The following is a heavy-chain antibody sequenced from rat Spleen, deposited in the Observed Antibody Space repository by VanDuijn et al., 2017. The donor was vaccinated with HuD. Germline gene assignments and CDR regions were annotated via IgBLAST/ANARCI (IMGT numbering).Heavy chain of an antibody. CDR3: TRGANYAFDY. D-gene: IGHD1-10*01. Sequence: EVQLVESGGGLVPPGRSLELSCAASGFTFSDYTMAWVRQAPKKGLEWVATISYDGSSTYYRDSVKGRFTIARDNAKSTLYLQMSTLRSEDTATYYCTRGANYAFDYWGQGVMVTVSS. CDR1: GFTFSDYT. CDR2: ISYDGSST. V-gene: IGHV5-17*01. J-gene: IGHJ2*01.